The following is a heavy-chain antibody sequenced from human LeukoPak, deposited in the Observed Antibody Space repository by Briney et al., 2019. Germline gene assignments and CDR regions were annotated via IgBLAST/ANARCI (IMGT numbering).Heavy chain of an antibody. CDR2: IKQDGSEK. J-gene: IGHJ4*02. Sequence: GGSLRLSCAASGFTFSSYWMSWVRQAPGKGLEWVANIKQDGSEKYYVDSVKGRFTISRDNAKNSLYLQMNSLRAKDTAVYYCARDQTGIAAAGIMNWGQGTLVTVSS. D-gene: IGHD6-13*01. CDR3: ARDQTGIAAAGIMN. CDR1: GFTFSSYW. V-gene: IGHV3-7*01.